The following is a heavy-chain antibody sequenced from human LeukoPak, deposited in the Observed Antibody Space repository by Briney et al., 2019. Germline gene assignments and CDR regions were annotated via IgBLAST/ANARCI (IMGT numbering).Heavy chain of an antibody. CDR1: GFTFSSYA. V-gene: IGHV3-30-3*01. Sequence: GGSLRLSCAASGFTFSSYALHWVRQAPGKGLEWVAMISYDGTNKYYADSVKGRFTISRDNSKNTLYLQMNSLRAEDTAVYYCAKKTWDSSAWYFFDYWGQGTLVTVSS. D-gene: IGHD3-22*01. J-gene: IGHJ4*02. CDR2: ISYDGTNK. CDR3: AKKTWDSSAWYFFDY.